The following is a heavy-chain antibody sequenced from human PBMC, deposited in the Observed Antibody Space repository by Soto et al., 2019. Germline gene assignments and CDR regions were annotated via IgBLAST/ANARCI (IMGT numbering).Heavy chain of an antibody. D-gene: IGHD3-10*01. CDR1: GFTFRSYS. V-gene: IGHV3-21*06. CDR3: ARSSGGSGKLWNYYGMDV. CDR2: ISSSSSYI. Sequence: GGSLRLSCAASGFTFRSYSMNWVRQAPGKGLEWVSSISSSSSYIYYADSVKGRFTISRDNAKNSLYLQMNSLRAEDTAVYYCARSSGGSGKLWNYYGMDVWGQGTTVTVSS. J-gene: IGHJ6*02.